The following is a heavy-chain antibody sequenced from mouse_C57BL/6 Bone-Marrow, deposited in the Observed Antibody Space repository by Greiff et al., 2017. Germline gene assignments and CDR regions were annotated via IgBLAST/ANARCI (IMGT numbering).Heavy chain of an antibody. CDR1: GYTFTDYY. D-gene: IGHD2-14*01. CDR3: ARVGYDGYCDV. J-gene: IGHJ1*03. Sequence: EVQLQQSGPELVKPGASVKISCKASGYTFTDYYMNWVKQSHGKSLEWIGDINPNNGGTSYNQKFKGKATLTVDKSSSTAYMELRSLTSEDSAVYYCARVGYDGYCDVWGTGTTVTVSS. V-gene: IGHV1-26*01. CDR2: INPNNGGT.